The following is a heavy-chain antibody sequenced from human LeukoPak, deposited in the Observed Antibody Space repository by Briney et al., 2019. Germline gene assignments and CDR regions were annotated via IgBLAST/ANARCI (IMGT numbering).Heavy chain of an antibody. CDR2: IYSSGST. CDR3: ARSTTYYDFWSGYYHYGMDV. CDR1: GGSISSSYYY. V-gene: IGHV4-39*07. Sequence: SETLSLTCTVSGGSISSSYYYWGWIRQPPGKGLEWIGSIYSSGSTYYNPSLKSRVTISVDRSKNQFSLKLSSVTAADTAVYYCARSTTYYDFWSGYYHYGMDVWGQGTTVTVSS. D-gene: IGHD3-3*01. J-gene: IGHJ6*02.